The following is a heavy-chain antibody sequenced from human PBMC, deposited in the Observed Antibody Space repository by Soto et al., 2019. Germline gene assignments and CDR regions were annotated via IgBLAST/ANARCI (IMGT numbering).Heavy chain of an antibody. CDR1: GFTFSSYA. CDR2: ISGSGGST. CDR3: AKDIVVVVAATPHYYYGMDV. Sequence: AGGSLRLSCAASGFTFSSYAMSWVRQAPGKGLEWVSAISGSGGSTYYADSVKGRFTISRDNSKNTLYLQMNSLRAEDTAVYYCAKDIVVVVAATPHYYYGMDVWGQGTTVTVSS. D-gene: IGHD2-15*01. V-gene: IGHV3-23*01. J-gene: IGHJ6*02.